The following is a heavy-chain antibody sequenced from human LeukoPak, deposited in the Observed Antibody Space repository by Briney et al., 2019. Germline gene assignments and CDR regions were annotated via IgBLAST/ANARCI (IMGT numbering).Heavy chain of an antibody. J-gene: IGHJ6*02. Sequence: GASVKVSCKASGYTFTSYGISWVRQAPGQGLEWMGWISAYNGNTNYTQKLQGRVTMTTDTSTGTAYMELRSLRSDDTAVYYCARDRCSGGGCFAAYYYYGMDVWGQGTTVTVSS. V-gene: IGHV1-18*01. D-gene: IGHD2-15*01. CDR3: ARDRCSGGGCFAAYYYYGMDV. CDR2: ISAYNGNT. CDR1: GYTFTSYG.